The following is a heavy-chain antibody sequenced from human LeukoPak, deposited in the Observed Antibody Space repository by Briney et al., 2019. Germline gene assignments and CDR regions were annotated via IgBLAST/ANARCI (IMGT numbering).Heavy chain of an antibody. CDR3: ARDGRDSSGYLIDF. Sequence: ASVKVSYKGSGYTFTSKGISWVRQARGQGLEWMGWISSYKGNTDYAQKFQGRFTMSTDTSTRTVYMELRSLRSDDTAVYYCARDGRDSSGYLIDFWGQGTLVTVSS. J-gene: IGHJ4*02. CDR1: GYTFTSKG. V-gene: IGHV1-18*01. CDR2: ISSYKGNT. D-gene: IGHD3-22*01.